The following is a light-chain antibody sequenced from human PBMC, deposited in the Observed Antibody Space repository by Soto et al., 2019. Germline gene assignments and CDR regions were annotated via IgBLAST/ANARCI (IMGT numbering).Light chain of an antibody. V-gene: IGKV1-9*01. CDR1: QSIGSY. CDR3: QQVNAYPWT. J-gene: IGKJ1*01. Sequence: EILLTQSPAFLSASVGDRVTITCRASQSIGSYLAWYQQKPGKAPRLLIYAASTLHSGIPSRFSGSGSGTESTLTIGSLEDEYSASYYWQQVNAYPWTFGQGTKVEVE. CDR2: AAS.